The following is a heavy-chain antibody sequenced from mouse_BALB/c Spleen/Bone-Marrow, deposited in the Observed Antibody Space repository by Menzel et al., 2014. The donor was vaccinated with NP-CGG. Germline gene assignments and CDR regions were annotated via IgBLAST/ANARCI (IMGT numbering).Heavy chain of an antibody. CDR2: IDPANGNT. J-gene: IGHJ4*01. CDR3: ARDSPYAMDY. CDR1: GFNIKDTY. Sequence: VQLKQSGAELVKPGASVKLSCTASGFNIKDTYMHWVKQRPEQGLEWIGRIDPANGNTKYDPKFQGKATITADTSSNTAYLQLNSLTSEDTAVDYCARDSPYAMDYFGQGTSITVSS. V-gene: IGHV14-3*02.